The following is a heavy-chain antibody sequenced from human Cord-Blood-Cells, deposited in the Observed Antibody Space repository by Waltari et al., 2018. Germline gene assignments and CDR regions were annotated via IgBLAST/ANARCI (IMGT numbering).Heavy chain of an antibody. CDR3: AKVPYYDSSGDAFDI. Sequence: QVQLVESGGGVVQPGRSLRLSCAASGFTFSSYGIHWVRQAPGKGLEWVAVISYDGSNKYYADSVKGRFTISRDNSKNTLYLQMNSLRAEDTAVYYCAKVPYYDSSGDAFDIWGQGTMVTVSS. J-gene: IGHJ3*02. CDR2: ISYDGSNK. V-gene: IGHV3-30*18. D-gene: IGHD3-22*01. CDR1: GFTFSSYG.